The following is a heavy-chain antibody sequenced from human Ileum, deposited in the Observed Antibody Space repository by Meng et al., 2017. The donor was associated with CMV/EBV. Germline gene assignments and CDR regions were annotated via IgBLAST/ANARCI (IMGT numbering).Heavy chain of an antibody. CDR2: INPDSGGT. CDR1: YY. Sequence: YYVHGGRQAPGQGLEWVGWINPDSGGTNYAQKFQGRVTMTRDTSISTAYMELSRLRSDDTAVYYCARVLNYYDSSGYYYSTAPFDYWGQGTLVTVSS. D-gene: IGHD3-22*01. V-gene: IGHV1-2*02. J-gene: IGHJ4*02. CDR3: ARVLNYYDSSGYYYSTAPFDY.